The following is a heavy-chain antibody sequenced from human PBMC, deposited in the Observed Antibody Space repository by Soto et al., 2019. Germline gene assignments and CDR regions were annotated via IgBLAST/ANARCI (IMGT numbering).Heavy chain of an antibody. CDR1: GGTFSSYA. V-gene: IGHV1-69*13. D-gene: IGHD3-22*01. CDR3: ARPFSYYYDSSGYLSLTY. Sequence: SVKVSCKASGGTFSSYAISWVRQAXXQXLEWMGAIIPIFGTANYAQKFQGRVTITADESTSTAYMELSSLRSEDTAVYYCARPFSYYYDSSGYLSLTYWGQGTLVTVSS. CDR2: IIPIFGTA. J-gene: IGHJ4*02.